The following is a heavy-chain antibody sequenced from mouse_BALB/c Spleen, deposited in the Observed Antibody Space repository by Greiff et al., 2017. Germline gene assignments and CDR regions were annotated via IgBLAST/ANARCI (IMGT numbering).Heavy chain of an antibody. CDR1: GFSLTSYG. D-gene: IGHD2-1*01. CDR2: IWAGGST. CDR3: ATYGNYEFYAMDY. Sequence: QVQLQQSGPGLVAPSQSLSITCTVSGFSLTSYGVHWVRQPPGKGLEWLGVIWAGGSTNYNSALMSRLSISKDNSKSQVFLKMNSLQTDDTAMYYCATYGNYEFYAMDYWGQGTSVTVSS. V-gene: IGHV2-9*02. J-gene: IGHJ4*01.